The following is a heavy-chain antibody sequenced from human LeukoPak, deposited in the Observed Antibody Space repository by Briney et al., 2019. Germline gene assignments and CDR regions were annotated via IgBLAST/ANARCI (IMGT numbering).Heavy chain of an antibody. J-gene: IGHJ4*02. CDR2: IDYSGST. CDR1: GGSISTYY. V-gene: IGHV4-59*01. D-gene: IGHD1-26*01. CDR3: AREATPGIVGATSPLDY. Sequence: PSETLSLTCTVSGGSISTYYWSWIRQPPGKGLEWIGYIDYSGSTNYNPSLKSRVTISVDTSKNQFSLKLSSVTAADTAVYYCAREATPGIVGATSPLDYWGQGTLVTVSS.